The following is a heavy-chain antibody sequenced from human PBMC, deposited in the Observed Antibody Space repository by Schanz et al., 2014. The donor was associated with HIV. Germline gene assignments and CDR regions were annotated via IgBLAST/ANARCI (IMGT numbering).Heavy chain of an antibody. CDR1: GFTFNNYA. Sequence: EVQLLESGGGLVQPGGSLRLSCAASGFTFNNYAMTWVRQAPGKGLEWVSSISESGGRSYYADSVNGRFTISRDNSKNTLYLQMTTLRAEDTAVYYCANQRYSGTYRPFDYWGRGTLVTVSS. D-gene: IGHD1-26*01. V-gene: IGHV3-23*01. CDR3: ANQRYSGTYRPFDY. J-gene: IGHJ4*02. CDR2: ISESGGRS.